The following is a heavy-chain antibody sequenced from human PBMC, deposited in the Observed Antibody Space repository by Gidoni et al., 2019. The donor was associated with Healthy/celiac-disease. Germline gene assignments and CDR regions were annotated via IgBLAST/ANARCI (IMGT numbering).Heavy chain of an antibody. J-gene: IGHJ2*01. D-gene: IGHD3-10*01. Sequence: QVQLQQWGAGPLKPSETLSLTCAVYGGSFSCYYWSWIRQPQGKGLEWIGEINLSGSPNYNPSLKSRVTISVDTSKNQFSLKLSSVTAADTAVYYCARELGIIYGRASRKWYFDLWGRGTLVTVSS. CDR3: ARELGIIYGRASRKWYFDL. V-gene: IGHV4-34*01. CDR1: GGSFSCYY. CDR2: INLSGSP.